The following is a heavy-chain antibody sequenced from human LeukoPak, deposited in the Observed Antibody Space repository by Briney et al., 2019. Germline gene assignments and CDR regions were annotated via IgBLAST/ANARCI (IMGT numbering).Heavy chain of an antibody. D-gene: IGHD5-12*01. CDR3: ARDIHSGFDQ. J-gene: IGHJ5*02. CDR2: INSDASST. CDR1: GFTFSSYW. V-gene: IGHV3-74*01. Sequence: GRSLRLSSAASGFTFSSYWMHWVRQAPGTGLVWVSRINSDASSTNYADSVKGRFTISRYNAKNTLYLQMNSLRAEDTAVYYCARDIHSGFDQWGQGTLVTVSS.